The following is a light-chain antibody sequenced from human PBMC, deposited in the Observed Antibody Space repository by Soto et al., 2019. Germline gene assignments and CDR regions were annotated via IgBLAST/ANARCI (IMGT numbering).Light chain of an antibody. V-gene: IGKV2-30*01. CDR2: KVS. CDR1: QSLVYSDGNTY. CDR3: MQATHLPYT. Sequence: DVVMTQSPLYLPVTPGQPASISCRSSQSLVYSDGNTYLNWFHQRPGQSPRRLIYKVSNRDSGVPDRFSGSESGADFTLRISRVEAEDVGISYCMQATHLPYTFGEGTKLEIK. J-gene: IGKJ2*01.